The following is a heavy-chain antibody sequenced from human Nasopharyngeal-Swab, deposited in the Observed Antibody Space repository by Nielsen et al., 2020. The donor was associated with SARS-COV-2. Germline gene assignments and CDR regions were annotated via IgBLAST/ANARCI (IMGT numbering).Heavy chain of an antibody. CDR1: GYTFTGYY. J-gene: IGHJ3*02. D-gene: IGHD6-13*01. CDR3: ARDWEQQHDAFDI. V-gene: IGHV1-2*06. Sequence: ASVKVSCKASGYTFTGYYMHWVRQAPGQGPEWMGRINPNSGGTNYAQKFQGRVTMTRDTSISTAYMELSRLRSDDTAVYYCARDWEQQHDAFDIWGQGAMVTVSS. CDR2: INPNSGGT.